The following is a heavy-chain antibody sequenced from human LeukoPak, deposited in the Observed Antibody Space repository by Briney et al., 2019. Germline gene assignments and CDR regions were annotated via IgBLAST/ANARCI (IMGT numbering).Heavy chain of an antibody. Sequence: NSSETLSLTCSVSGESMISNSFYWVWIRQSPGKGLEWIGSIYYSGTTYYNPSLKSRVTISVDTSKNQFSLRLSSVTAADTAVYYCASHPGYYYYMDVWGKGTAVTISS. CDR3: ASHPGYYYYMDV. V-gene: IGHV4-39*01. CDR2: IYYSGTT. CDR1: GESMISNSFY. J-gene: IGHJ6*03.